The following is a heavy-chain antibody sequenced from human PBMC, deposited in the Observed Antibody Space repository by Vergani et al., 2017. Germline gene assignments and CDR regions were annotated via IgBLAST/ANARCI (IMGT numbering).Heavy chain of an antibody. V-gene: IGHV4-38-2*01. CDR1: GYSISSGYY. CDR3: ARHSPRLLWFGEPRGFDP. CDR2: IYHSGST. D-gene: IGHD3-10*01. J-gene: IGHJ5*02. Sequence: QVQLQESGPGLVKPSETLSLTCAVSGYSISSGYYWGWIRQPPGKGLEWIGSIYHSGSTYYTPSLKSRVTISVDTSKNQFSLKLSSVTAADTAVYYCARHSPRLLWFGEPRGFDPWGQGTLVTVSS.